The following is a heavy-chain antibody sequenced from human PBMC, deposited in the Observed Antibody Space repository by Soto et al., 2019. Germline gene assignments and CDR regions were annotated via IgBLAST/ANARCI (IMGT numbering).Heavy chain of an antibody. CDR3: ARVAMGPTGYFDY. D-gene: IGHD2-2*01. J-gene: IGHJ4*02. V-gene: IGHV4-30-2*01. Sequence: SETLSLTCAVPGGSISSGGYSWSWIRPPPGKGLEWIGYIYHSGSTYYNPSLKSRVTISVDRSKNQFSLKLSSVTAADTAVYYCARVAMGPTGYFDYWGQGTLVTVSS. CDR1: GGSISSGGYS. CDR2: IYHSGST.